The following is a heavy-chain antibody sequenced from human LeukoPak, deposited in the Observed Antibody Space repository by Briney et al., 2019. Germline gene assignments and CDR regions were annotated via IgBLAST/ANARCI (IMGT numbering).Heavy chain of an antibody. V-gene: IGHV3-23*01. CDR1: GFTFSSYA. CDR2: ISGSGGST. Sequence: PGGSLRLSCAASGFTFSSYAMSWVRQAPGKGLEWVSAISGSGGSTYYADSVKGRFTISRDNSKNTLYLQMNSLRAEDTAVYYCASIEYPGPTGYFDYWGQGTLVTVSS. CDR3: ASIEYPGPTGYFDY. D-gene: IGHD2/OR15-2a*01. J-gene: IGHJ4*02.